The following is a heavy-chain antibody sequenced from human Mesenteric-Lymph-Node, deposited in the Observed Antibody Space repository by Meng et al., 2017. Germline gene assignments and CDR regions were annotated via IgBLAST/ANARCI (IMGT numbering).Heavy chain of an antibody. D-gene: IGHD1-26*01. CDR3: ARVYSGSYPTYFDY. Sequence: GRLVRAGADGKKPGASVKVSCKASGYTFTGYYMHWVRQAPGQGLEWMGRINPNSGGTNYAQKFQGRVTITTDESTSTAYMELSSLRSEDTAVYYCARVYSGSYPTYFDYWGQGTLVTVSS. J-gene: IGHJ4*02. CDR2: INPNSGGT. V-gene: IGHV1-2*06. CDR1: GYTFTGYY.